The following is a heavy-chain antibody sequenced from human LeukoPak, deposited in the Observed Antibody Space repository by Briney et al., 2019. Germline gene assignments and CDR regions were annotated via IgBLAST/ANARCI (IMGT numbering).Heavy chain of an antibody. CDR3: ARPQWLVTMGPWFDP. V-gene: IGHV4-59*01. J-gene: IGHJ5*02. CDR2: IYYTGST. Sequence: PSETLSLTCAVSGGSITNDYWSWIRQPPGRGLEWIGYIYYTGSTNYSPSLKSRVTISADTSKNQFSLKLNSVTAADTAVYYCARPQWLVTMGPWFDPWGQGTLVTVSS. CDR1: GGSITNDY. D-gene: IGHD6-19*01.